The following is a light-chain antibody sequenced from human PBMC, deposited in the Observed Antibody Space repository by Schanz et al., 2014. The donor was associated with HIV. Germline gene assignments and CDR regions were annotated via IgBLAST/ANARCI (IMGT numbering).Light chain of an antibody. CDR1: SGHSSYA. V-gene: IGLV4-69*01. CDR3: QTWDTGTWV. Sequence: QLVLTQSPSASASLGASVKLTCTLSSGHSSYAIAWHQQQPEKGPRYLMNLNSDGSHRKGDGIPDRFSGSSSGAERYLTISSLQSEDEAEYYCQTWDTGTWVFGGGTKLTVL. J-gene: IGLJ3*02. CDR2: LNSDGSH.